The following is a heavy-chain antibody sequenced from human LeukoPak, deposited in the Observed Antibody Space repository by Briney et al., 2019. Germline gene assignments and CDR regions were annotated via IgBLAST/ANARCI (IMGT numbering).Heavy chain of an antibody. CDR3: ARSSMIVVDITTPYYFDY. Sequence: GASVKVSCKASGGTFSSYAISWVRQAPGQGLEWMGGIIPIFGTANYAQKFQGRVTITADESTSTAYMELSSLRSEDTAVYYCARSSMIVVDITTPYYFDYWGQGTLVTVSS. D-gene: IGHD3-22*01. CDR1: GGTFSSYA. J-gene: IGHJ4*02. V-gene: IGHV1-69*13. CDR2: IIPIFGTA.